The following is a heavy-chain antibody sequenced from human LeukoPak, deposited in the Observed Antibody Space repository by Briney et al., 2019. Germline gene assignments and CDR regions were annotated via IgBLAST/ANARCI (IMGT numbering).Heavy chain of an antibody. CDR2: ICGSDGSR. CDR3: AKGGSPSCYSSSGY. J-gene: IGHJ4*02. D-gene: IGHD2-2*01. CDR1: GFTFSTYA. V-gene: IGHV3-23*01. Sequence: GGSLRLSCAASGFTFSTYAMSWVRQAPGKGLEWISAICGSDGSRYYADSVKGRFTISRDNSKNTLYLQMNSLRGEDTAVYYCAKGGSPSCYSSSGYWGQGTLVTVSS.